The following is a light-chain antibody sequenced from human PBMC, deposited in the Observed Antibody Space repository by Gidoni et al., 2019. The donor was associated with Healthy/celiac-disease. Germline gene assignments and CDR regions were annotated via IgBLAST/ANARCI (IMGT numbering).Light chain of an antibody. Sequence: EIVLTQSPATLSLSPGERATLSCRASQSVSSYLAWYQQKPGQAPRILIYDASNRATGIPARFSGSGSGTDFTLTISSLETEDCAVYYCKQRRKWRFTFGGGTKGEIK. V-gene: IGKV3-11*01. J-gene: IGKJ4*01. CDR1: QSVSSY. CDR2: DAS. CDR3: KQRRKWRFT.